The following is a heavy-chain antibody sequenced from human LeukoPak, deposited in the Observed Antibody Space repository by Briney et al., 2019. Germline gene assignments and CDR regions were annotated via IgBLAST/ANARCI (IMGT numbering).Heavy chain of an antibody. V-gene: IGHV4-59*01. J-gene: IGHJ5*02. CDR2: IYNSGNT. CDR1: GGSISSYY. D-gene: IGHD1-1*01. CDR3: ARGMSTNYNCDP. Sequence: PSETLSLTCSVSGGSISSYYWSWIRQPPGKALEWIGYIYNSGNTKYNPSLKSPVNISADKSKHQFSLNLRSVTAADTAVYYCARGMSTNYNCDPWGQGALVTVSS.